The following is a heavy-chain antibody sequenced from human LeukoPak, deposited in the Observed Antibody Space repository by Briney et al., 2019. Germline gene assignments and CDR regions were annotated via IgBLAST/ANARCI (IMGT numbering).Heavy chain of an antibody. CDR3: AKDWINSNYYGSVP. CDR1: GFTFSSYA. Sequence: GGSLRLSCAASGFTFSSYAMSWVRQAPGKGLEWVSAISGSGGSTYYADSVKGRFTISRDNSKNTLYLQMNSLRAEDTAVYYCAKDWINSNYYGSVPWGQGTLVTVSS. D-gene: IGHD3-10*01. J-gene: IGHJ5*02. V-gene: IGHV3-23*01. CDR2: ISGSGGST.